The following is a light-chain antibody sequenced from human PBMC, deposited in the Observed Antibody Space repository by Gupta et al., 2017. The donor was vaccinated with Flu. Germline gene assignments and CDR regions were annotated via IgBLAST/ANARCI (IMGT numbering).Light chain of an antibody. CDR1: NSDVGGYNY. J-gene: IGLJ2*01. CDR3: SSYTSSSTVV. CDR2: DLS. Sequence: QSALTQPASVSGSPGQSITISCTGTNSDVGGYNYVSWYQQHPGKAPKLMIYDLSNRPSGVSNRFSGSKSGNTVSLTISGLQAEDEADYFCSSYTSSSTVVFGGGTKLTVL. V-gene: IGLV2-14*01.